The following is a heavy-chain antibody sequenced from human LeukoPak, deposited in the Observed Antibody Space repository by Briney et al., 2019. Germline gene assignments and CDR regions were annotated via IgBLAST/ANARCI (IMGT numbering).Heavy chain of an antibody. D-gene: IGHD3-3*01. CDR2: IKEDGSER. CDR3: TKRWSVNWFDP. CDR1: GFTFSDYW. V-gene: IGHV3-7*01. Sequence: GGSLRLSCAASGFTFSDYWMSWVRQAPGKGLEWVANIKEDGSERYYVDAVKDRFTVSRDNARKSVYLQMNSLRADDTAVYYCTKRWSVNWFDPWGQGTLVTVSS. J-gene: IGHJ5*02.